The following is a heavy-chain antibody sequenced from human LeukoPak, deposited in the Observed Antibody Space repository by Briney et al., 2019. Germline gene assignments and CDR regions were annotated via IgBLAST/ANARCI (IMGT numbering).Heavy chain of an antibody. Sequence: ASVKVSCKASGYTFTSYAISWVRQAPGQGLEWMGGIIPIFGTANYAQKFQGRVTITADESTSTAYMELSGLRSEDTAVYYCAEDSGSYYPLSYWGQGTLVTVSS. CDR3: AEDSGSYYPLSY. J-gene: IGHJ4*02. CDR1: GYTFTSYA. V-gene: IGHV1-69*13. D-gene: IGHD1-26*01. CDR2: IIPIFGTA.